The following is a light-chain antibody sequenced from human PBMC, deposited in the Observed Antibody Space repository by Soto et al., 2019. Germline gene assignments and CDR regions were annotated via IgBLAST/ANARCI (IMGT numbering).Light chain of an antibody. Sequence: IQLTQSPASLSASVGDRVTITCRASQDIAIYLAWYQQKPGEAPKLLIYAASTLHGGVPSRFSGSGSGTDFALTITSLQADDFATYYCQHYNSYSEAFGQGTKVDIK. CDR3: QHYNSYSEA. CDR2: AAS. CDR1: QDIAIY. J-gene: IGKJ1*01. V-gene: IGKV1-9*01.